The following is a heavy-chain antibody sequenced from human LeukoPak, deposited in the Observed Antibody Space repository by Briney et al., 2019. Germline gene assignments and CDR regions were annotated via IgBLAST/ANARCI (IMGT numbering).Heavy chain of an antibody. J-gene: IGHJ4*02. CDR2: NT. D-gene: IGHD5-12*01. Sequence: GGSLRLSCSVSGFTVSSNSMSWVRQAPGKGLEWVSFNTHYSDSVKGRVTISRDNSKNTLYLQMNSLRAEDTAVYYCARDPGSGYEEHFDYWGQGTLVTVSS. V-gene: IGHV3-53*01. CDR3: ARDPGSGYEEHFDY. CDR1: GFTVSSNS.